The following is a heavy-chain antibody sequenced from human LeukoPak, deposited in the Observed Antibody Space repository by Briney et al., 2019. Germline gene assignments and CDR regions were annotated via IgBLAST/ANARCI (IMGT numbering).Heavy chain of an antibody. CDR1: GGSISSYY. J-gene: IGHJ4*02. CDR2: IYYSGST. CDR3: ARHTLTPYYFDY. Sequence: SETLSLTCTVSGGSISSYYWSWIRQPPGKGLEWIGYIYYSGSTNYIPSLKSRVTISVDTSKNQFSLKLSSVTAADTAVYYCARHTLTPYYFDYWGQGTLVTVSS. D-gene: IGHD4-23*01. V-gene: IGHV4-59*08.